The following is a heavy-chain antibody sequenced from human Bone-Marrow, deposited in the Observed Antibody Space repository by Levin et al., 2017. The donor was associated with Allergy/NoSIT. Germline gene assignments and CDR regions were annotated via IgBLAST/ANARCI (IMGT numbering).Heavy chain of an antibody. CDR2: ISRNSGTT. Sequence: TGGSLRLSCTASGVTLDEYAMHWVRQAPGKGLEWVSWISRNSGTTGYADSVKGRFTISRDNDNNSLYLQMNSLRTEDTALYYCVKDLGDGEELPLNYFDYWGQGILVTVSS. J-gene: IGHJ4*02. CDR3: VKDLGDGEELPLNYFDY. D-gene: IGHD3-10*01. CDR1: GVTLDEYA. V-gene: IGHV3-9*01.